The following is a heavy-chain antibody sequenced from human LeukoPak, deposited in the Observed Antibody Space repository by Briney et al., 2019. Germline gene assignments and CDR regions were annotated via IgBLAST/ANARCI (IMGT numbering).Heavy chain of an antibody. D-gene: IGHD3-22*01. CDR1: GGSISSYY. CDR2: IYHSGST. Sequence: PSETLSLTCTVSGGSISSYYWSWIRQPPGKGLEWIGYIYHSGSTNYNPSLKSRVTISVDTSKNQFSLTLSSVTAADTTVYYCARDQHYDSSGYVFSSPSWRQGALVSVSS. CDR3: ARDQHYDSSGYVFSSPS. V-gene: IGHV4-59*01. J-gene: IGHJ4*02.